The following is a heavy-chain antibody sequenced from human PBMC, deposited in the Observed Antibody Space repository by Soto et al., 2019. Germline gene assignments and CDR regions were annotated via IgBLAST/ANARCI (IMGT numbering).Heavy chain of an antibody. CDR1: GFTVSSNY. CDR2: IYSGGST. D-gene: IGHD5-12*01. Sequence: PGGSLRLSCAASGFTVSSNYMSWVRQAPGKGLEWVSVIYSGGSTYYADSVKGRFTISRDNSKNTLYLQMNSLRAEDTAVYYCARGNSPDGYNFGYWGQGTLATVYS. J-gene: IGHJ4*02. V-gene: IGHV3-53*01. CDR3: ARGNSPDGYNFGY.